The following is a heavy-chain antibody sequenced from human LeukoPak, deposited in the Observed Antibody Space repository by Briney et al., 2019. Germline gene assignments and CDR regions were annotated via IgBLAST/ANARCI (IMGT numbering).Heavy chain of an antibody. Sequence: TGGSLRLSCAASGXTFSSYALSWVRQAPGKGLEWVSAISGSGGSTYYADSVKGRFTISRDNSKNTLYLQMNSLRAEDTAVYYCAKDRRPSRVVVAATLGGGFDYWGQGTLVTVSS. CDR3: AKDRRPSRVVVAATLGGGFDY. J-gene: IGHJ4*02. CDR1: GXTFSSYA. CDR2: ISGSGGST. V-gene: IGHV3-23*01. D-gene: IGHD2-15*01.